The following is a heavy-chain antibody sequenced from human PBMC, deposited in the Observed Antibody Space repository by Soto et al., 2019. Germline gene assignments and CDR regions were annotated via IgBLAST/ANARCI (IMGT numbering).Heavy chain of an antibody. CDR3: ARGLGCSSTSCYTDYYYYGMDV. CDR2: INPSGGST. CDR1: GYTFTSYY. Sequence: QVQLVQSGAEVKKPGASVKVSCKASGYTFTSYYMHWARQAPGQGLEWMGIINPSGGSTSYAQKFQGRVTMTRDTSTSTVYMELSSLRSEDTAVYYCARGLGCSSTSCYTDYYYYGMDVWGQGTTVTVSS. V-gene: IGHV1-46*01. D-gene: IGHD2-2*02. J-gene: IGHJ6*02.